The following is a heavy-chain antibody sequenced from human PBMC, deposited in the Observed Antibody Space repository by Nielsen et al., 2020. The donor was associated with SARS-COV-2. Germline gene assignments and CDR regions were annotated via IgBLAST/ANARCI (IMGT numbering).Heavy chain of an antibody. Sequence: GGSLRLSCAASGFSFSDSGMHWVRQASGKGLEWVGRIRSKTHSYETVHAASVRDRFTISRDDSKNTAYLQMNSLRAEDTAVYYCARESVTGTDAFDIWGQGTVVTVSS. D-gene: IGHD6-19*01. CDR3: ARESVTGTDAFDI. CDR1: GFSFSDSG. V-gene: IGHV3-73*01. CDR2: IRSKTHSYET. J-gene: IGHJ3*02.